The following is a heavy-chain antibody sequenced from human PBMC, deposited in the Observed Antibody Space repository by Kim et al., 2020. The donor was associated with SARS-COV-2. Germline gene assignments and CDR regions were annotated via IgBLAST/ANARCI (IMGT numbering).Heavy chain of an antibody. CDR2: ISGTSSTT. V-gene: IGHV3-23*01. CDR1: GFTFSSYS. Sequence: GGSLRLSCAASGFTFSSYSMSWVRQPPGKGLEWVADISGTSSTTHFADSVKGRFTISRDNSKNTVYLQMNSLRAEDTAIYYCSNGGAELGHSRHDYWGQGPLVSVSS. D-gene: IGHD3-16*01. J-gene: IGHJ4*02. CDR3: SNGGAELGHSRHDY.